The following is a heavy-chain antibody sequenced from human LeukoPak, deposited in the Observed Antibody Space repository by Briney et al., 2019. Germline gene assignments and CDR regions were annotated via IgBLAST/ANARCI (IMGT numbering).Heavy chain of an antibody. Sequence: GGSLRLSCAASGFTFSSYSMNWVRQAPGKGLEWVSYISSSSSTIYYADSVKGRFTISRDNAKNSLYLQMNILRAEDTAVYYCARGGMVATGAFDIWGQGTMVTVSS. V-gene: IGHV3-48*04. D-gene: IGHD5-12*01. CDR1: GFTFSSYS. CDR2: ISSSSSTI. CDR3: ARGGMVATGAFDI. J-gene: IGHJ3*02.